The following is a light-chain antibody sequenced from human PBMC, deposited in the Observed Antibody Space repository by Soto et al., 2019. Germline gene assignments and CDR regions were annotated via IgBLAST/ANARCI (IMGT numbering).Light chain of an antibody. CDR1: QAIRLD. CDR3: LQDYSYPYT. CDR2: AAS. V-gene: IGKV1-6*01. Sequence: IQMTQSPSSLSASVGDRVTITCRASQAIRLDLGWYQQKPGKAPKLLIYAASSLQVGVPSRFSGSGSGTDFTLTINSLQPEDFATYYCLQDYSYPYTFGQGTKLEIK. J-gene: IGKJ2*01.